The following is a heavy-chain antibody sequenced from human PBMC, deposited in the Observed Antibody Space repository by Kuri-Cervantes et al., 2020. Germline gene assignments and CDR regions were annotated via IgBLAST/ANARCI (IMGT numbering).Heavy chain of an antibody. CDR1: GGSVRSDY. Sequence: SETLSLTCTVSGGSVRSDYWSWIRQSPEKGLEWIANIYYSGSTKYSPSLKSRVTISVDTSKNQFSLKLTSVTAADTAVYYCARDLMIAAAGTPYYYYMDVWGKGTTVTVSS. J-gene: IGHJ6*03. CDR3: ARDLMIAAAGTPYYYYMDV. V-gene: IGHV4-59*02. CDR2: IYYSGST. D-gene: IGHD6-13*01.